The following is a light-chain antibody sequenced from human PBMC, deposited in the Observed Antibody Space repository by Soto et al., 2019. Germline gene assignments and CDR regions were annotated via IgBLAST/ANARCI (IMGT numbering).Light chain of an antibody. CDR2: GAS. Sequence: EIVLTQSPGTLSLSPGERATLSCRASQSVSSSYLAWHQQKPGQAPRLLIYGASSRATGITDRFSGSGSGSDFTLTSSKLEPEDFAVYYCQQYGSSEWTFGQGTKVEIK. V-gene: IGKV3-20*01. J-gene: IGKJ1*01. CDR3: QQYGSSEWT. CDR1: QSVSSSY.